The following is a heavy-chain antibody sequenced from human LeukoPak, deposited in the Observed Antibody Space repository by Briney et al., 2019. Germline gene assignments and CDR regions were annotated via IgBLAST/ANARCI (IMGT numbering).Heavy chain of an antibody. D-gene: IGHD1-26*01. CDR3: AREWELLGNGY. Sequence: SETLSLTCTVSGYSISSGYYWGWIRQPPGKGLEWIGSIYHSGSTYYNPSLKSRVTISVDTSKSQFSLKLSSVTAADTAVYYCAREWELLGNGYWGQGTLVTVSS. CDR1: GYSISSGYY. V-gene: IGHV4-38-2*02. CDR2: IYHSGST. J-gene: IGHJ4*02.